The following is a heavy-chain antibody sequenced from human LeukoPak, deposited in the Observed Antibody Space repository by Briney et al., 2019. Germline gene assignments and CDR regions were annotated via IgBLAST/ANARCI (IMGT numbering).Heavy chain of an antibody. Sequence: SETLSLTCTVSGGSISSYYWSWIRQPPGKGLEWIGYIYYSGSTNYNPSLKSRVTISVDTSKNQFSLKLSPVTAADTAVYYCARAVYGSGSYEGIRFDPWGQGTLVTVSS. V-gene: IGHV4-59*01. CDR3: ARAVYGSGSYEGIRFDP. CDR2: IYYSGST. CDR1: GGSISSYY. J-gene: IGHJ5*02. D-gene: IGHD3-10*01.